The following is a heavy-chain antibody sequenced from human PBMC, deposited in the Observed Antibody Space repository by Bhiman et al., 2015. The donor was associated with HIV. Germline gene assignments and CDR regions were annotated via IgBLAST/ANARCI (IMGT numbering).Heavy chain of an antibody. D-gene: IGHD6-13*01. V-gene: IGHV3-48*01. CDR3: AKGSFIAAAGGPGGGFNY. Sequence: EVQLVESGGGLVQPGGSLRLSCAASRFTFSSNSMNWVRQAPGKGLEWVSYISSSSSTIYYADSVKGRFTISRDNAKNSLYLQMNSLRAEDTALYYCAKGSFIAAAGGPGGGFNYWGQGTLVTVSS. CDR1: RFTFSSNS. CDR2: ISSSSSTI. J-gene: IGHJ4*02.